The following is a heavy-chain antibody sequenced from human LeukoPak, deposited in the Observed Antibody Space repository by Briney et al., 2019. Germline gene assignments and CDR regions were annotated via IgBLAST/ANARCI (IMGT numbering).Heavy chain of an antibody. D-gene: IGHD5-18*01. Sequence: SGGSLRLSCAAYGFTVSSNAMSWVRQAPGKGLEWVSAISGSGGSTYYADSVKGRFTISRDNSKNTLYLQMNSLRAEDTAVYYCAKDPDFGYSYGWYYFDYWGQGTLVTVSS. CDR2: ISGSGGST. V-gene: IGHV3-23*01. CDR3: AKDPDFGYSYGWYYFDY. J-gene: IGHJ4*02. CDR1: GFTVSSNA.